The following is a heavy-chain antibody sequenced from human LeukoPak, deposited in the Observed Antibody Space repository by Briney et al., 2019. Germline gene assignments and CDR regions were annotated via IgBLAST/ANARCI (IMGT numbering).Heavy chain of an antibody. Sequence: GGPVRLSCAASGFTVSSNYMSWVRQAPGKGLEWVSVIYSGGSTYYADSVKGRFTISRDNSKNTLYLQMNSLRAEDTAVYYCARDRYYDSSGYFDPDAFDIWGQGTMVTVSS. CDR2: IYSGGST. V-gene: IGHV3-53*01. CDR1: GFTVSSNY. J-gene: IGHJ3*02. CDR3: ARDRYYDSSGYFDPDAFDI. D-gene: IGHD3-22*01.